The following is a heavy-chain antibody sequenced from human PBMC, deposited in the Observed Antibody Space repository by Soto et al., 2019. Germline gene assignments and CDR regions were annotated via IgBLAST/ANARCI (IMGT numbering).Heavy chain of an antibody. J-gene: IGHJ4*02. V-gene: IGHV4-59*01. CDR3: ARGSGYDLKIFDY. CDR1: GGSISSYY. CDR2: IYYSGST. Sequence: PSETLSLTCTVSGGSISSYYWSWLRQPPGKGLEWIGYIYYSGSTNYNPSLKSRVTISVDTSKNQFSLKLSSVTAADTAVYYCARGSGYDLKIFDYWGQGTLVTVSS. D-gene: IGHD5-12*01.